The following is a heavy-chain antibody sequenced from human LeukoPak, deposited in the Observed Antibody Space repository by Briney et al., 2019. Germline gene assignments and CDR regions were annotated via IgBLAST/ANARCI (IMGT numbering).Heavy chain of an antibody. CDR2: IYYSGST. J-gene: IGHJ4*02. CDR3: ARADRYSSGWYFDY. CDR1: GGSISSSSYY. V-gene: IGHV4-39*07. D-gene: IGHD6-19*01. Sequence: SETLSLTCTVSGGSISSSSYYWGWLRQPPGKGLEWIGSIYYSGSTYYNPSLKSRVTISVDTSKNQFSLKLSSVTAADTAVYYCARADRYSSGWYFDYWGQGTLVTVSS.